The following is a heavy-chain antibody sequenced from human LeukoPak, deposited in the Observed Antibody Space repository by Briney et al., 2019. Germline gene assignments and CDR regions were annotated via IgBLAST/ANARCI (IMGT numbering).Heavy chain of an antibody. CDR2: INQDGSAK. D-gene: IGHD5-12*01. V-gene: IGHV3-7*05. Sequence: PGGSLRLSCADSGFLFSXXXXXXXRXAPGXGLEWLANINQDGSAKTCVDSVKGRFTISXDNAKNSLYLQMNSLRAEDTAMYYCARDSGYNAFDYWGQGTLVTVSS. CDR3: ARDSGYNAFDY. J-gene: IGHJ4*02. CDR1: GFLFSXXX.